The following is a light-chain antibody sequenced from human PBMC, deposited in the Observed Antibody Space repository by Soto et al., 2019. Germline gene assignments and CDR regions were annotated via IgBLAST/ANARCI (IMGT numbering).Light chain of an antibody. CDR2: AAS. V-gene: IGKV1-39*01. CDR1: QSISTF. Sequence: DIQMTQSPSSLSASVGDRVSVTCRASQSISTFLNWYQQRPGEAPKLLIYAASSLQSGVPSRFSSSGSGADFTLTIGSLQPEDFATYYCQQSYTTPRTFGQGTKVEVK. CDR3: QQSYTTPRT. J-gene: IGKJ1*01.